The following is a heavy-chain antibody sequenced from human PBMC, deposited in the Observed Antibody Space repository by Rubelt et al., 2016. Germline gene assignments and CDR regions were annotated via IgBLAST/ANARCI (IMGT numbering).Heavy chain of an antibody. J-gene: IGHJ5*02. V-gene: IGHV1-18*01. CDR1: GYTFTSYG. CDR2: ISAYNGNT. Sequence: QVQLVQSGAEVKKPGASVKVSCKASGYTFTSYGISWVRQAPGQGLEWMGWISAYNGNTNYAQKRQGRVTRSRDTSTSTVYMGLSSLRSEETAVDYCARSPRYDFEDNWFDPWGQGTLVTVSS. D-gene: IGHD3-3*01. CDR3: ARSPRYDFEDNWFDP.